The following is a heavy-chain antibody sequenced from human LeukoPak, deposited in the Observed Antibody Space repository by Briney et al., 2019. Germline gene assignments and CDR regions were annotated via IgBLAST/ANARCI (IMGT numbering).Heavy chain of an antibody. D-gene: IGHD3-16*01. CDR2: IYKSRRN. V-gene: IGHV4-59*08. Sequence: TTSETLSLTCTVSGGSISSYYWTWLGQPPGKGLEWSGYIYKSRRNKYNPSLESRVTISLDTSKTQFSLKLNSVTAADTAVYYCARRNVLTEGEALDIWGQGTMVTVSS. CDR3: ARRNVLTEGEALDI. CDR1: GGSISSYY. J-gene: IGHJ3*02.